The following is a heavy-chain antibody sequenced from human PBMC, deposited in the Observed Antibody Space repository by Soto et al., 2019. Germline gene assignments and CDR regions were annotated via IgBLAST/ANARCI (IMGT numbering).Heavy chain of an antibody. Sequence: GGSLRLSCAASGFTFDDYAMHWVRQAPRKGLEWVSGISWNSGSIGYADSVKGRFTISRDNAKNSLYLQMNSLRAEDTALYYCAKGTGTYYYGSGSYYDYWGQGTLVTVSS. V-gene: IGHV3-9*01. D-gene: IGHD3-10*01. CDR2: ISWNSGSI. J-gene: IGHJ4*02. CDR1: GFTFDDYA. CDR3: AKGTGTYYYGSGSYYDY.